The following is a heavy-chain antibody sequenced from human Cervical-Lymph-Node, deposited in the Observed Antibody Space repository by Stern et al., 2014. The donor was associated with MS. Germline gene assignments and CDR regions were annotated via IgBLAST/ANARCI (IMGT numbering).Heavy chain of an antibody. CDR3: TRYPATVRPSIVAFDV. CDR2: IRSKPYGRTP. D-gene: IGHD4-17*01. CDR1: GFTFPDYH. Sequence: EDQLVESGGGLVQPGRSLTLSCTTSGFTFPDYHLNWVRQAPGKGLEWVGFIRSKPYGRTPEYAASVKGRFIISRDDSKNIAYLQMNSLKTEDTAIYYCTRYPATVRPSIVAFDVWGQGRMVTVSS. V-gene: IGHV3-49*02. J-gene: IGHJ3*01.